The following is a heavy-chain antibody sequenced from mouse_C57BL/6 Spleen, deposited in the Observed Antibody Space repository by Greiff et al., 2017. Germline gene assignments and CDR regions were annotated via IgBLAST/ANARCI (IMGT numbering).Heavy chain of an antibody. D-gene: IGHD2-3*01. Sequence: EVQLQESVAEFVRPGASVKLSCTASGFTIKNTYIHWVKQRPEQGLEWIGRIDPANGNTKYAPKFPGKATITADTSSNTACLQLSSLASEDTAIYYCAGGWLPSYAMDYWGQGTSVTVSS. CDR1: GFTIKNTY. CDR3: AGGWLPSYAMDY. J-gene: IGHJ4*01. V-gene: IGHV14-3*01. CDR2: IDPANGNT.